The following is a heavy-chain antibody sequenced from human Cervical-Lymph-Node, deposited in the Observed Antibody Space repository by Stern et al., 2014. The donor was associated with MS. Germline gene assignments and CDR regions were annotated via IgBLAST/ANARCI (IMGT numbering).Heavy chain of an antibody. CDR2: ISYSGNT. D-gene: IGHD1-26*01. Sequence: QVQLQESGPGLVKPSQTLSLTCTVSGGSISSDDNYWNWIRQLPGKGLEWIGYISYSGNTYNTPSLKSRVTISADTSKNQFSLKLSSVTAADTAVYYCARDGSQVGAGSFDIWGRGTMVTVSS. CDR3: ARDGSQVGAGSFDI. CDR1: GGSISSDDNY. V-gene: IGHV4-31*03. J-gene: IGHJ3*02.